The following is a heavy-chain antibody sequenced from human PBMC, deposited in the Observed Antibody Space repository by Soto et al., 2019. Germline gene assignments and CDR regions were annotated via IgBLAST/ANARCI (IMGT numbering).Heavy chain of an antibody. V-gene: IGHV4-34*01. CDR3: ARVTGRYYYGRDG. CDR1: GGSFSGYY. J-gene: IGHJ6*02. CDR2: INHSGST. Sequence: QVQLQQWGAGLLKPSETLSLTCAVYGGSFSGYYWSWIRQPPGKGLEWIGEINHSGSTNYNPSLKSRVTISVATSKNQFSLKLSSVTAAVTALYYCARVTGRYYYGRDGWGPGTTVTVSS.